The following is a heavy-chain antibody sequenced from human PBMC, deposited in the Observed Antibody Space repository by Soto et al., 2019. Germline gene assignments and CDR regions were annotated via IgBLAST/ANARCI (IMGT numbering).Heavy chain of an antibody. Sequence: PSETLSLTCTVSGGSISSSYWSWIRQPPGKGLEWIGYIYYSGSTNYNPSLKSRVTISVDTSKNQFSLKLSSVTAADTAVYYCARTIISAAPYYSYYYMDCWGKGTTVTVSS. CDR2: IYYSGST. D-gene: IGHD2-2*01. CDR3: ARTIISAAPYYSYYYMDC. J-gene: IGHJ6*03. CDR1: GGSISSSY. V-gene: IGHV4-59*01.